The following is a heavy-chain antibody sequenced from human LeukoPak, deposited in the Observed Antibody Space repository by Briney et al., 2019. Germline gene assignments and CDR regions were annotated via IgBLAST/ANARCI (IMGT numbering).Heavy chain of an antibody. D-gene: IGHD6-13*01. CDR3: AKGRSSSWYDGMDV. CDR1: GFTFSSYA. Sequence: GGSLRLSCAASGFTFSSYAMTWVRQAPGKGLEWVSGISWNSGSIGYADSVKGRFTISRDNAKNSLYLQMNSLRAEDTALYYCAKGRSSSWYDGMDVWGQGTTVTVSS. CDR2: ISWNSGSI. J-gene: IGHJ6*02. V-gene: IGHV3-9*01.